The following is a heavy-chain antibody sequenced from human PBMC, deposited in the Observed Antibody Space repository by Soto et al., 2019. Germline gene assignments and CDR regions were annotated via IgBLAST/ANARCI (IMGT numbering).Heavy chain of an antibody. Sequence: QVQLVQSGAEVREPGSSVKVSCTTSGGTLTDYIISWVRQAPGQGLEWMGRIAPMIGIADYARKFQGRVTITADRSTNTAYVEVSSLRPEDTAIYYCAKDRSDYGDFVFDNWGRGTLVTVSS. J-gene: IGHJ4*02. CDR1: GGTLTDYI. CDR2: IAPMIGIA. D-gene: IGHD4-17*01. V-gene: IGHV1-69*08. CDR3: AKDRSDYGDFVFDN.